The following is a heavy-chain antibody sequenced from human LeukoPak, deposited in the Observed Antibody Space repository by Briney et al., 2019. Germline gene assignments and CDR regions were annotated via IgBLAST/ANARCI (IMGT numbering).Heavy chain of an antibody. CDR3: ARVKTRLWFGRPKGGDY. D-gene: IGHD3-10*01. Sequence: GGSLRLSCAASGFTFSSYTMNWVRQAPGKGLEWVSYISSSGSTIYYADSVKGRFTISRDNAKNSLYLQMNSLRAEDTAVYYCARVKTRLWFGRPKGGDYWGQGTLVTVSS. CDR1: GFTFSSYT. J-gene: IGHJ4*02. CDR2: ISSSGSTI. V-gene: IGHV3-48*04.